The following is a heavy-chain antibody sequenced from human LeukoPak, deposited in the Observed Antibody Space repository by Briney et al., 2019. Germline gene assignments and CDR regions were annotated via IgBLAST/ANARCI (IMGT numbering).Heavy chain of an antibody. Sequence: ASVKVSCKTSVYTFSDYQLHWVRQAPGQRLEWRGKINPKSGGTHCAQRCKGRFTMTRDSSINSAYMTLTGLTSDDTGVYYCARDGEATRPCTDGVCYYFYSYMDVWGKGTSVIVS. CDR1: VYTFSDYQ. D-gene: IGHD2-8*01. J-gene: IGHJ6*03. V-gene: IGHV1-2*02. CDR2: INPKSGGT. CDR3: ARDGEATRPCTDGVCYYFYSYMDV.